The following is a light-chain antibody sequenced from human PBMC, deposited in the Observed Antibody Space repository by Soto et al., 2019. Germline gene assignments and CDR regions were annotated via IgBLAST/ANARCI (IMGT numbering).Light chain of an antibody. CDR2: GAS. V-gene: IGKV3-15*01. CDR3: QQYDSSPT. J-gene: IGKJ1*01. CDR1: QSISDT. Sequence: EIVMTQSPATLSVSPGGRATLSCRASQSISDTLAWYQQKPGQAPRLLIYGASRRATGFPARFSGSGSGTDFTLTISSLQSEDFAVYYCQQYDSSPTFGQGTKVDIK.